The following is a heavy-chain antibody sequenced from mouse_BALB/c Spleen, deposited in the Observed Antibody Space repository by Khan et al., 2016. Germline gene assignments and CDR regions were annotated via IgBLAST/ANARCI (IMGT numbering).Heavy chain of an antibody. V-gene: IGHV14-3*02. CDR3: ARAGNYAY. Sequence: VQLKQSGAELVKPGASVKLSCTASGFNIKDTYMHWVKQRPEQGLEWIGRIDPANGNTKYDPKFQGKATITADTSSITAYLQLSSLTSEDTAVYYGARAGNYAYWGQGTLVTVSA. D-gene: IGHD2-1*01. CDR1: GFNIKDTY. CDR2: IDPANGNT. J-gene: IGHJ3*01.